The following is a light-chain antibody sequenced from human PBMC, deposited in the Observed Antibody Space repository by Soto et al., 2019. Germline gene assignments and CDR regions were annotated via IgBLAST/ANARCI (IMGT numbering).Light chain of an antibody. Sequence: EIVLTQSPGTLSLSPGERATLSCRASQSVSSSYLAWYQQKPGQAPRLLIYGASSRATGIPDNFSGRGSGTDFTLTISRLEPEDFAVYYCQQYGSSPPYTFGQGTKLEIK. CDR3: QQYGSSPPYT. CDR1: QSVSSSY. V-gene: IGKV3-20*01. CDR2: GAS. J-gene: IGKJ2*01.